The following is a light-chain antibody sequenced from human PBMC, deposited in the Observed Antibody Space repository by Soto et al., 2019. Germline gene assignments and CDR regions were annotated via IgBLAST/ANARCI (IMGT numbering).Light chain of an antibody. V-gene: IGLV2-14*01. CDR3: SSYTSSSSQV. Sequence: QSALTQPASVSGSPGQSITISCTGTSSDVGGYNYVSWYQQHPGKAPKLMIYEVSNRPSGVSNRFSGSKSGNTASLTISGLQAEDEADYYCSSYTSSSSQVFGGGTKLT. J-gene: IGLJ2*01. CDR1: SSDVGGYNY. CDR2: EVS.